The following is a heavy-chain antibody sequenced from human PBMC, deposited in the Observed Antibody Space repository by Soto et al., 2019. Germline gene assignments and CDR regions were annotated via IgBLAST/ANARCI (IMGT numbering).Heavy chain of an antibody. CDR2: IIPIFGTA. D-gene: IGHD3-22*01. CDR1: GGTFSSYA. CDR3: ARVGQTYYYDSSGYTPSYYYGMDV. V-gene: IGHV1-69*13. Sequence: ASVKVSFKASGGTFSSYAISWVRQAPGQGLEWMGGIIPIFGTANYAQKFQGRVTITADESTSTAYMELSSLRSEDTAVYYCARVGQTYYYDSSGYTPSYYYGMDVWGQGTTVTVSS. J-gene: IGHJ6*02.